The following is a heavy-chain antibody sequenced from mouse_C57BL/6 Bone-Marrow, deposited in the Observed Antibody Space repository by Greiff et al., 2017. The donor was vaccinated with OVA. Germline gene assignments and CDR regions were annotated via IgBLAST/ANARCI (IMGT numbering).Heavy chain of an antibody. Sequence: QVQLQQSGAELARPGASVKLSCKASGYTFTSYGISWVKQRTGQGLEWIGEIYPRSGNTYYNEKFKGKATLTADKSSSTAYMELRSLTAEDSAVYVCARDYGSSYYAMDYWGQGTSVTVSS. D-gene: IGHD1-1*01. J-gene: IGHJ4*01. CDR1: GYTFTSYG. CDR2: IYPRSGNT. CDR3: ARDYGSSYYAMDY. V-gene: IGHV1-81*01.